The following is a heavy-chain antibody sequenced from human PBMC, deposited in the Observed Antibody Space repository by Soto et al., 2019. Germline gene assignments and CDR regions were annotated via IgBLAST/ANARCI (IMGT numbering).Heavy chain of an antibody. CDR2: ISAYNGNT. Sequence: ASVKVSCKASGYTFTSYGISWVRQAPGQGLEWMGWISAYNGNTNYAQKLQGRVTMTTDTSTSTAYMELRSLRSDDTAVYYCARVVRSYYDFWSGYSGYYYGMDVWGQGTTVTVSS. CDR1: GYTFTSYG. V-gene: IGHV1-18*01. CDR3: ARVVRSYYDFWSGYSGYYYGMDV. J-gene: IGHJ6*02. D-gene: IGHD3-3*01.